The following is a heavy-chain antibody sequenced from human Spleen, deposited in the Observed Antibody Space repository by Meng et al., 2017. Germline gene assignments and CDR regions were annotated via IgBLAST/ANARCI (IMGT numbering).Heavy chain of an antibody. Sequence: QVQLQESGPGLVKPSQTLSLTCTVSGGSVSSSGYSWSWIRQPPGKGLEWIGSIAYSGSSFYNPSLKSRLTMSVDTSKNQFSLKLTSVTAADTAVYYCARDPDYWGQGTLVTVSS. V-gene: IGHV4-31*03. CDR1: GGSVSSSGYS. CDR3: ARDPDY. J-gene: IGHJ4*02. CDR2: IAYSGSS.